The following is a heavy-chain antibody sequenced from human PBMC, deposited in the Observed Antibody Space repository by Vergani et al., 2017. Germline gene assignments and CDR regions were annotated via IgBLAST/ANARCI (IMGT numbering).Heavy chain of an antibody. CDR2: ISSSSSYI. V-gene: IGHV3-21*01. Sequence: EVQLVESGGGLVKPGGSLRLSCAASGFTFSSYSMNWVRQAPGKGLEWVSSISSSSSYIYYADSVKGRFTISRDNAKNSLYLQMNSLRAEDTAVYYCARVETAMAPGDYYYYMDVWGKGTTVTVSS. D-gene: IGHD5-18*01. CDR1: GFTFSSYS. J-gene: IGHJ6*03. CDR3: ARVETAMAPGDYYYYMDV.